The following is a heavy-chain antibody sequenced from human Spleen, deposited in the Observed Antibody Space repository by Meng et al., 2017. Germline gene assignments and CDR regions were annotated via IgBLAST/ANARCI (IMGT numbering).Heavy chain of an antibody. CDR1: GGSFSGYY. V-gene: IGHV4-34*01. J-gene: IGHJ1*01. D-gene: IGHD1-7*01. CDR3: ARGARNYARKYFQH. Sequence: VQLQHFGGGLLKPSPTLALTGAVYGGSFSGYYWSWICQPPGKVLEWIGEINHSGSTNYNPSLKSRVTISVDTSKNQFSLKLSSVTAADTAVYYCARGARNYARKYFQHWGQGTLVTVSS. CDR2: INHSGST.